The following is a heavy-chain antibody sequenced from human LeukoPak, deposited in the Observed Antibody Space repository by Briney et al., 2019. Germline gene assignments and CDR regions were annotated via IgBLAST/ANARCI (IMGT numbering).Heavy chain of an antibody. Sequence: PGGSLRLSXAASGFTFRSYAMHWVRQAPGKGLEWVTFIRYDGSNKYYVDSVKGRFTISRDNSKNTLYLQMNSLRAEDTAVYYCAKGNSYVSHYFYYMDVWGKGTTVTVSS. V-gene: IGHV3-30*02. D-gene: IGHD5-18*01. CDR1: GFTFRSYA. CDR2: IRYDGSNK. J-gene: IGHJ6*03. CDR3: AKGNSYVSHYFYYMDV.